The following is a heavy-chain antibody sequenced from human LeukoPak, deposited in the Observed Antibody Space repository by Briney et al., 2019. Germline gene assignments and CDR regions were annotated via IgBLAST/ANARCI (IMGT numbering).Heavy chain of an antibody. CDR2: ISYDGSNK. V-gene: IGHV3-30*04. CDR3: ARGKYDILTGYLYPIDY. J-gene: IGHJ4*02. Sequence: PGRSLRLPCAASGFTFSSYAMHWVRQAPGKGLEWVAVISYDGSNKYYADSVKGRFTISRGNSKNTLYLQMNSLRAEDTAVYYCARGKYDILTGYLYPIDYWGQGTLVTVSS. D-gene: IGHD3-9*01. CDR1: GFTFSSYA.